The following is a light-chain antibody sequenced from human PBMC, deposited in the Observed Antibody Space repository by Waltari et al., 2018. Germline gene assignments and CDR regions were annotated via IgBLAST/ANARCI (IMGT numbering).Light chain of an antibody. CDR2: WAS. CDR1: QSVLFTPTNKNY. V-gene: IGKV4-1*01. Sequence: DIVMTQSPDSLSVSLGERATINCKSSQSVLFTPTNKNYLAWYQQKPRQPPKLLICWASTRESGVPDRFSGSVSGTDFTLTISSLQAEDVAVYYCQQYQSFPWTFGLGTKVEIK. CDR3: QQYQSFPWT. J-gene: IGKJ1*01.